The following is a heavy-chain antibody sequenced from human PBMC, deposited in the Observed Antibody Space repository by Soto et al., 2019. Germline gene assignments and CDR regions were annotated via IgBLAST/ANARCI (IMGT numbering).Heavy chain of an antibody. J-gene: IGHJ4*02. Sequence: VQLLESGGGLVQPGGSLRPSCAASGITISNYPMSWVRQAPGKGLDWVSGISGSGDRTYYADSAKGRFTISKDISRNSLSLQLDSLGVEDTAVYFCVKDDGGYPSTAPHWGQGTLVTVSS. D-gene: IGHD3-22*01. V-gene: IGHV3-23*01. CDR2: ISGSGDRT. CDR3: VKDDGGYPSTAPH. CDR1: GITISNYP.